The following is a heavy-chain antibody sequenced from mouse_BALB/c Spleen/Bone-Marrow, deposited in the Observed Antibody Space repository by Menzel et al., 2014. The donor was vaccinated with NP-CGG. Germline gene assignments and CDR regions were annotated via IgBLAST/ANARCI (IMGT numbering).Heavy chain of an antibody. J-gene: IGHJ4*01. V-gene: IGHV3-1*02. Sequence: EVQLQQSGPDLVKPSQSLSLTCTVTGYSITSGYSWHWIRQFPGNKLEWMGYIQHSGSTNYNPSLKSRISITRDTSKNQFFPQLNSVTPEDTATYYCSRHLTGYAMDYWGQGTSVTVSS. CDR1: GYSITSGYS. CDR3: SRHLTGYAMDY. D-gene: IGHD4-1*01. CDR2: IQHSGST.